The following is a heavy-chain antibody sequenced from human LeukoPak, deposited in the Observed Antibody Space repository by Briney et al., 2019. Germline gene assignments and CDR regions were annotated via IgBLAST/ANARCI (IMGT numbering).Heavy chain of an antibody. V-gene: IGHV3-64*01. Sequence: PGGSLRLSCAASGFTFSSYAMHWVRQAPGKGLEYVSAISSNGGSTYYANSVKGRFTISRDNSKNTLYLQMGSLRAEDMAVYYCARVGSRGYYYYYMDVWGKGTTVTISS. CDR3: ARVGSRGYYYYYMDV. D-gene: IGHD2-15*01. CDR1: GFTFSSYA. J-gene: IGHJ6*03. CDR2: ISSNGGST.